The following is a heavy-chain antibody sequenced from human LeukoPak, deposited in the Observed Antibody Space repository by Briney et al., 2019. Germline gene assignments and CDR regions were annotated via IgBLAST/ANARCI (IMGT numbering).Heavy chain of an antibody. V-gene: IGHV4-4*07. D-gene: IGHD3-3*01. CDR2: IYTSGST. CDR3: ARDSAPWSGHYMDV. Sequence: NPSETLSLTCTVSGGSISTYYWSWIRQPAGKGLEWIGRIYTSGSTTYNPSLKSQVTMSVDTSKNQFSLKLTSVTAADTAVYYCARDSAPWSGHYMDVWGKGTTVTVSS. CDR1: GGSISTYY. J-gene: IGHJ6*03.